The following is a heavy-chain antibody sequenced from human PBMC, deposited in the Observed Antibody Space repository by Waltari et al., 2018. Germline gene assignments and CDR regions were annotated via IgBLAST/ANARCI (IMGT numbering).Heavy chain of an antibody. CDR3: VRGILTDYR. D-gene: IGHD3-9*01. CDR1: GGSISSSGFY. CDR2: IHNSGTT. Sequence: QLQLQESGPGLVKPSETLSLPCSVSGGSISSSGFYRGWVRQPPGKGLEWIATIHNSGTTYYNPSLRSRITISVDTSQDQFSLDLSSVTATDTAVYYCVRGILTDYRWGLGTLVTVSS. J-gene: IGHJ4*02. V-gene: IGHV4-39*01.